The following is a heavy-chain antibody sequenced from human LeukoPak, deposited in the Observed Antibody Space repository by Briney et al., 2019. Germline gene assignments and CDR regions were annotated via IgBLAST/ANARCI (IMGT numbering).Heavy chain of an antibody. CDR1: GFTFSSYW. Sequence: PGGSLRLSCAASGFTFSSYWMTWVRQTPGEGLEWVANIKQDGSETYYLDSVKGRFTTSRDNATDSLYLQMNSLRAEDTAVYYCARVPYDYWGKGNLVTVSS. V-gene: IGHV3-7*01. CDR3: ARVPYDY. CDR2: IKQDGSET. J-gene: IGHJ4*02.